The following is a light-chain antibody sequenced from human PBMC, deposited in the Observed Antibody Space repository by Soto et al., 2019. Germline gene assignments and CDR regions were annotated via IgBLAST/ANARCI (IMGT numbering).Light chain of an antibody. CDR1: DSNIGAGYD. Sequence: QLVLTQPPSVSGAPGQTVSISCSGSDSNIGAGYDLHWYQQLPGTAPKLLIHSNYLRPSGVPDRFSASKSVTSASLAIVGLQPEDEADYYCQSYDTSLGDWVFGGGTQLTVL. CDR2: SNY. CDR3: QSYDTSLGDWV. J-gene: IGLJ3*02. V-gene: IGLV1-40*01.